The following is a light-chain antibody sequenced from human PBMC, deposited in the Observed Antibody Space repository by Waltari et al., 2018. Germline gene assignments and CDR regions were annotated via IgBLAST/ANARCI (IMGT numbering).Light chain of an antibody. CDR2: DVN. Sequence: QSALTQPRSVSGSPGQSVTISCTGTSSDVGGYNFVPWYQQYPGKAPKLMISDVNKRPSGGPDRFLCSKSGNTASLIISGLQTEDEADYYCCSYAGYYTVFGGGTKLTVL. CDR3: CSYAGYYTV. J-gene: IGLJ3*02. CDR1: SSDVGGYNF. V-gene: IGLV2-11*01.